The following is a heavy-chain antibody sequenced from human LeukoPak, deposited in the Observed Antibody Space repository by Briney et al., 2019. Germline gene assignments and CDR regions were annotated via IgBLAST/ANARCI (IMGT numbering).Heavy chain of an antibody. CDR1: GVTFSSRS. D-gene: IGHD6-13*01. CDR2: VSNDGTTK. Sequence: PEGSLRLSCAASGVTFSSRSMHWFRRAPGKELEWGADVSNDGTTKYYADSVKGRFPISRDNSKNKLYLQMNSLRPEDTAVYYCAREAGIAADASWYFDLWGRGTLVTVSS. V-gene: IGHV3-30*04. CDR3: AREAGIAADASWYFDL. J-gene: IGHJ2*01.